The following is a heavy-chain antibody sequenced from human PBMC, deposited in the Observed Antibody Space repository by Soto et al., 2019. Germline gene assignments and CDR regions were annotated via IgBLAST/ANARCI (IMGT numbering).Heavy chain of an antibody. CDR3: ASMIVVVAATEYFQH. Sequence: EVQLLESGGGLVQPGGSLRLSCAASGFTFSSYAMSWVRQAPGKGLEWVSAISGSGGSTYYADSVKGRFTISRDNSKNQLYLQMNRLRAEDTAGYYCASMIVVVAATEYFQHWGQGTLVTVSS. J-gene: IGHJ1*01. V-gene: IGHV3-23*01. CDR2: ISGSGGST. D-gene: IGHD2-15*01. CDR1: GFTFSSYA.